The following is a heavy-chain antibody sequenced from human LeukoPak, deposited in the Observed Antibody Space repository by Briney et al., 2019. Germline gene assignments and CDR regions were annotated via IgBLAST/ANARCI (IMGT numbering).Heavy chain of an antibody. CDR1: GYTLTELS. Sequence: GASVKVSCKVSGYTLTELSMHWVRQAPGKGLEWMGGFDPEDGETIYAQKFQGRVTMTEDTSTDTAYMELSSLRSEDTAVYYCATGVVTYYYDSSGYYFEYWGQGTLVTVSS. CDR2: FDPEDGET. V-gene: IGHV1-24*01. J-gene: IGHJ4*02. CDR3: ATGVVTYYYDSSGYYFEY. D-gene: IGHD3-22*01.